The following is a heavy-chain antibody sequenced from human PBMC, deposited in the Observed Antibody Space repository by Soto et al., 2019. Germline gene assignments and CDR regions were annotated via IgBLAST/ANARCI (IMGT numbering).Heavy chain of an antibody. J-gene: IGHJ6*02. CDR3: ARDPLYYDFWSGYYTRPYGMDV. D-gene: IGHD3-3*01. CDR1: GGSISSGDYY. V-gene: IGHV4-30-4*01. CDR2: IYYSGST. Sequence: SETLSLTCTVSGGSISSGDYYWSWIRQPPGKGLEWIGYIYYSGSTYYNPSLKSRVTISVDTSKNQFSLKLSSVTAADTAVYYCARDPLYYDFWSGYYTRPYGMDVWGQGTTVTVSS.